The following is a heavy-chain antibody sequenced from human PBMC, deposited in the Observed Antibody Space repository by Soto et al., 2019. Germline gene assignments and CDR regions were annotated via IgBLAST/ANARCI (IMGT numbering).Heavy chain of an antibody. Sequence: QVQLVESGGGVVQPGRSPRLSCAASGFTFSSYAMHWVRQAPGKGLEWVAVISYDGSNKYYADSVMGRFTISRDNSKNTLYLQMNSLRAEDTAVYYCAREWPNDAFDIWGQGTMVTVSS. CDR3: AREWPNDAFDI. CDR1: GFTFSSYA. D-gene: IGHD5-12*01. V-gene: IGHV3-30-3*01. CDR2: ISYDGSNK. J-gene: IGHJ3*02.